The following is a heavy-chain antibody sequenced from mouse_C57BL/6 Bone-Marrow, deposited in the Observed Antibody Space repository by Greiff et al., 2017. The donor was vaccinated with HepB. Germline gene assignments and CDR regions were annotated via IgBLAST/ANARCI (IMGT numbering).Heavy chain of an antibody. V-gene: IGHV5-17*01. Sequence: DVHLVESGGGLVKPGGSLKLSCAASGFTFSDYGMHWVRQAPEKGLEWVAYISSGSSTIYYADTVKGRFTISRDNAKNTLFLQMTSLRSKDTAMYYCARQDYGSSLDYWGQGTTLTVSS. J-gene: IGHJ2*01. CDR3: ARQDYGSSLDY. CDR1: GFTFSDYG. CDR2: ISSGSSTI. D-gene: IGHD1-1*01.